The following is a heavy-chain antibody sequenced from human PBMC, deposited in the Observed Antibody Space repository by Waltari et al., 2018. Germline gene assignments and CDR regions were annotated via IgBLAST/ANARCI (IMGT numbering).Heavy chain of an antibody. J-gene: IGHJ3*02. D-gene: IGHD3-3*01. V-gene: IGHV4-34*01. Sequence: QVQLQQWGAGLLKPSETLYLTCAVYGGSFSGYYWSWIRQPPGKGLEWIGEINHSGSTNYNPSLKSRVTISVDTSKNQFSLKLSSVTAADTAVYYCASLYYDFWSGYYSDAFDIWGQGTMVTVSS. CDR3: ASLYYDFWSGYYSDAFDI. CDR2: INHSGST. CDR1: GGSFSGYY.